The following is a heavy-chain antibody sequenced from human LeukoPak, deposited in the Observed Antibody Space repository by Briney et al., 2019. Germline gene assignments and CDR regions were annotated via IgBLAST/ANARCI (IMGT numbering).Heavy chain of an antibody. CDR3: ARLIDYGDYVARFYGMDV. CDR1: GGSFSGYY. J-gene: IGHJ6*02. Sequence: PSETLSLTCAVYGGSFSGYYWSWIRQPPGKGLEWIGYIYHSGSTYYNPSLKSRVTISVDTSKNQFSLKLSSVTAADTAVYYCARLIDYGDYVARFYGMDVWGQGTTVTVSS. V-gene: IGHV4-34*01. CDR2: IYHSGST. D-gene: IGHD4-17*01.